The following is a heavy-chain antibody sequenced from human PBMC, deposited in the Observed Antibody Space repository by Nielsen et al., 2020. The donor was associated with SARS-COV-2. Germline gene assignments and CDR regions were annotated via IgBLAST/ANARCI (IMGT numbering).Heavy chain of an antibody. J-gene: IGHJ5*01. CDR2: IKRKVDGGTR. D-gene: IGHD2-2*01. V-gene: IGHV3-15*01. Sequence: GESLKISCAASGFTFSNAWMTWVRQAPGKGLEWVGRIKRKVDGGTRDYATPVKGRFTISRDDSINTLYLEMNSLKTEDTAVYYCTTLEGYCTRTSCNPDNNWLDSWGQGTPVTVSS. CDR3: TTLEGYCTRTSCNPDNNWLDS. CDR1: GFTFSNAW.